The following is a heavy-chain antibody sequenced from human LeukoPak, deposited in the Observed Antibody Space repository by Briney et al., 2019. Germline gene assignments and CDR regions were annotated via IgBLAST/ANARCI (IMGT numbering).Heavy chain of an antibody. CDR1: GDSVSSNSAA. Sequence: SQTLSLTCAISGDSVSSNSAAWNWIRQSPSRGLEWLGRTYYRSKWYNDYAVSVKSRITINPDTSKNQFSLQLNSVTPEDTAVYYCARDPSYSSSWYARYWNFDLWGRGTLVTVSS. J-gene: IGHJ2*01. CDR3: ARDPSYSSSWYARYWNFDL. D-gene: IGHD6-13*01. CDR2: TYYRSKWYN. V-gene: IGHV6-1*01.